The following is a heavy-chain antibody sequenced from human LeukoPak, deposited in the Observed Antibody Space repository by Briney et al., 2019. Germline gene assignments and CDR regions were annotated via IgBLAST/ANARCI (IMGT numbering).Heavy chain of an antibody. J-gene: IGHJ4*02. Sequence: SETLSLTCTVSGGSISSSSYYWGWIRQPPGRGLEWIGSIYYSGSTYYNPSLKSRVTISVDTSKNQFSLKLSSVTAADTAVYYCARATGTTDYWGQGTLVTVSS. V-gene: IGHV4-39*01. CDR2: IYYSGST. CDR3: ARATGTTDY. D-gene: IGHD1-1*01. CDR1: GGSISSSSYY.